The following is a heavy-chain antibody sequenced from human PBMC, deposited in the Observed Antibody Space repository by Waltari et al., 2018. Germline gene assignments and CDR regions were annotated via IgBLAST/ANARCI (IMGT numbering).Heavy chain of an antibody. CDR2: IKSKTDGGTT. J-gene: IGHJ4*02. D-gene: IGHD4-17*01. CDR1: GFTFNNAW. CDR3: TTFANYGGNSEKAFDY. Sequence: LVESGGGLVKPGGSLRLSCEASGFTFNNAWMSWVRQAPGKGLEWVGHIKSKTDGGTTDYAAPVKGRFTISRDDSKTTLYLQMNSLKNEDTAVYYCTTFANYGGNSEKAFDYWGQGSLVTVSS. V-gene: IGHV3-15*01.